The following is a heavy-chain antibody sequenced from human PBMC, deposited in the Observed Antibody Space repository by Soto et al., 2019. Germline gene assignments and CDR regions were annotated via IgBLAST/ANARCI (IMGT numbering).Heavy chain of an antibody. D-gene: IGHD3-10*01. CDR3: AKDRTMARGIRAFDI. J-gene: IGHJ3*02. CDR1: GFAFGNYP. CDR2: ISGSGGLT. V-gene: IGHV3-23*01. Sequence: EGQLLQSGGGLVQPGGSLRLSCAAFGFAFGNYPMAWVRQTPGKGLEWISTISGSGGLTDYEDSVKGRFAISIDHSKDTVHLQMNSLRVEDTAIYYCAKDRTMARGIRAFDIWGQGTMVNIS.